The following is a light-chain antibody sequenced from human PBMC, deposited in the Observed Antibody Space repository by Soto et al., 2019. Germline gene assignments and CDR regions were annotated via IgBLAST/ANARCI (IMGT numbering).Light chain of an antibody. Sequence: QSALTQPPSVSGAPGQRVTISCTGSRSNIGAGYDIHWYQLLPGTAPKLLISTNTDRPSGVPDRFSASKSGTSASLAITGLQAEDEADYSCQSYDSSLSGPLFGGGTKLTVL. CDR2: TNT. V-gene: IGLV1-40*01. J-gene: IGLJ3*02. CDR3: QSYDSSLSGPL. CDR1: RSNIGAGYD.